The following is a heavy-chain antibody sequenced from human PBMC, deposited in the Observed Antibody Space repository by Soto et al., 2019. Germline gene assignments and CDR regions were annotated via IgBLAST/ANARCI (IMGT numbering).Heavy chain of an antibody. D-gene: IGHD3-10*01. CDR2: ITDNGGST. CDR1: GFTFRNNV. Sequence: EVQLVESGGGLVQPGGSLRLSCAASGFTFRNNVMNWVRQAPGRGLQWVSGITDNGGSTYYADSVKGRCTTSRDNSKNTLYLQMNGLRAEDTAVYYGAKEVYGAARGAMDVWGQGTTVTVSS. J-gene: IGHJ6*02. V-gene: IGHV3-23*04. CDR3: AKEVYGAARGAMDV.